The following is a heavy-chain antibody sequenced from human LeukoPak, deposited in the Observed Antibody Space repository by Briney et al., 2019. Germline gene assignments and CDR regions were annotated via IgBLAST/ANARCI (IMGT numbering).Heavy chain of an antibody. J-gene: IGHJ4*02. Sequence: ASVKVSCKASGYTFTGYYMHWVRQAPGQGLEWMGRINPNSGGKNYAQKFQGRVTMTRDTSISTAYMELSRLRSDDTAVYYCAKLAMIVVVADYWGQGTLVTVSS. CDR1: GYTFTGYY. CDR2: INPNSGGK. V-gene: IGHV1-2*06. D-gene: IGHD3-22*01. CDR3: AKLAMIVVVADY.